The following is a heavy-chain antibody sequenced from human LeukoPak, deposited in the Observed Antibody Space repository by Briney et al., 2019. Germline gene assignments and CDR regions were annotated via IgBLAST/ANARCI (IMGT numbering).Heavy chain of an antibody. D-gene: IGHD3-3*01. Sequence: SETLSLTCTVSGGSISSYYWSWIRQPPGKGLEWIGYIYYSGSTNYNPSLKSRVTISVDTSKNQFSLKLSSVTAADTAVYYCARGLKLRFLEWLSQRDWFDPWGQGTLVTVPS. CDR2: IYYSGST. V-gene: IGHV4-59*12. CDR1: GGSISSYY. J-gene: IGHJ5*02. CDR3: ARGLKLRFLEWLSQRDWFDP.